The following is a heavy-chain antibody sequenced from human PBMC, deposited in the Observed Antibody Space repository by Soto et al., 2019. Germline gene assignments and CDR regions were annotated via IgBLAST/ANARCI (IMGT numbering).Heavy chain of an antibody. CDR3: ARNDYYFDD. CDR2: ITIGSTTI. CDR1: GFTFSNYN. V-gene: IGHV3-48*01. Sequence: PGGSLRLSCAASGFTFSNYNMNWVRQAPGKGLEWISYITIGSTTIYYADSVKGRFTISRDNAKNSLYLQMNSLRAEDTAVYYCARNDYYFDDWGQGTLVTISS. D-gene: IGHD1-1*01. J-gene: IGHJ4*02.